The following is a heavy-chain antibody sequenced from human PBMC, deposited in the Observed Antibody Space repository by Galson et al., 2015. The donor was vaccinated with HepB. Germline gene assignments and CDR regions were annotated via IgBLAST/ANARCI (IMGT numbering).Heavy chain of an antibody. V-gene: IGHV3-74*01. J-gene: IGHJ3*02. CDR3: ARWDYYGSGSYYGNTESDAFEI. Sequence: SLRLSCAASGFTFSSYWMHWVRQAPGKGLVWVSRINSDGSSTSYADSVKGRFTISRDNAKNTLYLQMNSLRAEDTAVYYCARWDYYGSGSYYGNTESDAFEIWGQGTMVTVSS. CDR1: GFTFSSYW. D-gene: IGHD3-10*01. CDR2: INSDGSST.